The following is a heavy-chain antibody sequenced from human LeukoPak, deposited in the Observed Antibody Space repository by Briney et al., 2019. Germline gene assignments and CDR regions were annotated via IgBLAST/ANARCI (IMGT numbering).Heavy chain of an antibody. CDR1: GGTFSSYA. Sequence: ASVKVSCKASGGTFSSYAISWVRQAPGQGLEWMGGIIPIFGTANYAQKFQGRVTITTDESTSTAYMELSSLRSEDTAVYYCARQPTEWSGYYVAPFDYWGQGTLVTVSS. CDR2: IIPIFGTA. CDR3: ARQPTEWSGYYVAPFDY. D-gene: IGHD3-3*01. J-gene: IGHJ4*02. V-gene: IGHV1-69*05.